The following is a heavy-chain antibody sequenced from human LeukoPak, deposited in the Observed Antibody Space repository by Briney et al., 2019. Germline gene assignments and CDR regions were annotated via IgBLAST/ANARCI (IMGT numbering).Heavy chain of an antibody. D-gene: IGHD6-19*01. CDR3: AKGKASGWYIVDY. CDR1: GFSLSSYA. J-gene: IGHJ4*02. V-gene: IGHV3-23*01. Sequence: GGSLRLSCAASGFSLSSYAMSWVRQTPGKGLEWVSLISSDGGSTFYADSVKGRFTISRDNSKNTLYLQMNSLRAEDTAVYYCAKGKASGWYIVDYWGQGTLVTVSS. CDR2: ISSDGGST.